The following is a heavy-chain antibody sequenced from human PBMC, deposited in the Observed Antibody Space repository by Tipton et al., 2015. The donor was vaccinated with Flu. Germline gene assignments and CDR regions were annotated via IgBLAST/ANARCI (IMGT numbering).Heavy chain of an antibody. CDR1: GGSIRGYY. J-gene: IGHJ6*02. V-gene: IGHV4-4*07. Sequence: TLSLTCTVSGGSIRGYYWSWIRQPAGKGLEWIGRMYTSGSTHDNPPLKSRVTMSLDTSKNQFSLKLTSVTAADTAVYYCAREMYGSGSWGGYYYYGMDVWGQGTAVTVSS. CDR3: AREMYGSGSWGGYYYYGMDV. CDR2: MYTSGST. D-gene: IGHD3-10*01.